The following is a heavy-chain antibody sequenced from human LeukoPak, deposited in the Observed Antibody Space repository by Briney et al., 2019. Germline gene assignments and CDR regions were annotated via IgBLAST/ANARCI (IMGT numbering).Heavy chain of an antibody. CDR3: AREGSNWKLFYYYYYYMDV. J-gene: IGHJ6*03. D-gene: IGHD1-1*01. V-gene: IGHV4-34*01. Sequence: KPSETLSLTCAVYGGSFSGYYWSWIRQPPGKGLEWIGEINHSGSTNYNPSLKSRVTISVDTSKNQFSLKLSSVTAADTAVYYCAREGSNWKLFYYYYYYMDVWGKGTTVTVSS. CDR2: INHSGST. CDR1: GGSFSGYY.